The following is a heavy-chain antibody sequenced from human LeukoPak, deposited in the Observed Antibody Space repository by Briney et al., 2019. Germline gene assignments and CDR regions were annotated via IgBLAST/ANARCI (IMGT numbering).Heavy chain of an antibody. Sequence: GGSLRLSCAASGFTFSSYAMSWVRQAPGKGLEWVSSIIGSGGFTYYADSVKGRFTISRDNSKNTLFLQMNSLRAEDTAVYYCANFEASGRGFDYWGQGTLVTVSS. CDR1: GFTFSSYA. CDR3: ANFEASGRGFDY. J-gene: IGHJ4*02. D-gene: IGHD3-10*01. V-gene: IGHV3-23*01. CDR2: IIGSGGFT.